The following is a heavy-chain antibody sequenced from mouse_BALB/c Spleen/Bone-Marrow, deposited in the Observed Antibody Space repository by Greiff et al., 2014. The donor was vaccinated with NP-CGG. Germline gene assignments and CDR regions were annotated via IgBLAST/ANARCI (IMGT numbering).Heavy chain of an antibody. Sequence: VKVVESXPGLVAPSQSLSITCTVSGFSLSRYSVHWVRQPPGKGLEWLGMIWGGGSTDYNSALKSRLSISKDNSKSQVFLKMNSLQTDDTAMYYCARLYGNYGGYFDYWGQGTTLTVSS. CDR1: GFSLSRYS. CDR2: IWGGGST. D-gene: IGHD2-10*02. V-gene: IGHV2-6-4*01. J-gene: IGHJ2*01. CDR3: ARLYGNYGGYFDY.